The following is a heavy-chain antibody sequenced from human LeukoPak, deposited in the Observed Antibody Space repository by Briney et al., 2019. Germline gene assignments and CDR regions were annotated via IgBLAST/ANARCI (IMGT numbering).Heavy chain of an antibody. Sequence: GSLRLSCAASGFTFSSYAMSWVRQAPGKGLEWVSAISGSGGSTYYADSVKGRFTISRDNSKNTLYLQMNSLRAEDTAVYYCAKSPSPSTGGEGWGQGTLVTVSS. V-gene: IGHV3-23*01. CDR2: ISGSGGST. D-gene: IGHD2-15*01. CDR3: AKSPSPSTGGEG. CDR1: GFTFSSYA. J-gene: IGHJ1*01.